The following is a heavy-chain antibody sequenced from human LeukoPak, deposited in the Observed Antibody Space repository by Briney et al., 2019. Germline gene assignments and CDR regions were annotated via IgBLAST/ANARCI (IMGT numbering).Heavy chain of an antibody. CDR1: GGSFSGYY. CDR3: ARVGSGDYGMDV. J-gene: IGHJ6*02. D-gene: IGHD1-26*01. V-gene: IGHV4-34*01. CDR2: INHSGST. Sequence: SETLSLTCAVYGGSFSGYYWSWVRQPPGKGLEWIGEINHSGSTNYNPSLKSRVTISIDTSKKQFSLRLSSVTAADTAVYYCARVGSGDYGMDVWGQGTTVTVSS.